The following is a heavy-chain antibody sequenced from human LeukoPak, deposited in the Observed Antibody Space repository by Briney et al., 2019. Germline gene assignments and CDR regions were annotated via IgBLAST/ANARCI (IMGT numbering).Heavy chain of an antibody. CDR1: GGSISSYY. Sequence: SETLSLTCTVSGGSISSYYWSWIRQPAGKGLEWIGRIYTSGSTNYNPSLKSRVTMSVDTSKNQFSLKLSSVTAADTAVYYRARGSRSGSYNWFDPWGQGTLVTVSS. CDR3: ARGSRSGSYNWFDP. V-gene: IGHV4-4*07. J-gene: IGHJ5*02. D-gene: IGHD1-26*01. CDR2: IYTSGST.